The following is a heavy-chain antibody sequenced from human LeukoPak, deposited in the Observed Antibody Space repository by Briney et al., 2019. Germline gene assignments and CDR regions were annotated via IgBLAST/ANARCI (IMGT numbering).Heavy chain of an antibody. Sequence: SETLSLTCTVSGGSISSSSYYWGWIRQPPGKGLEWIGSIYYSGSTYYNPSLKSRVTISVDTSKNQFSLKLSSVTAADTAVYYCAAFRSGYYGYYYYGMDVWGQGTTVTVSS. CDR2: IYYSGST. CDR3: AAFRSGYYGYYYYGMDV. J-gene: IGHJ6*02. CDR1: GGSISSSSYY. D-gene: IGHD3-3*01. V-gene: IGHV4-39*01.